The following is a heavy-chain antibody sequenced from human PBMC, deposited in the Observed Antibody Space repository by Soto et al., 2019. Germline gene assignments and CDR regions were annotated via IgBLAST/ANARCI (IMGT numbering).Heavy chain of an antibody. CDR1: GFTFSSYA. V-gene: IGHV3-23*01. CDR3: AKDLSYYDILTGYYYYYGMDV. CDR2: ISGSGGST. D-gene: IGHD3-9*01. J-gene: IGHJ6*02. Sequence: GGSLRLSCAASGFTFSSYAMSWVRQAPGKGLEWVSAISGSGGSTYYADSVKGRFTISRDNSKNTLYLQMNSLRAEDTAVYYCAKDLSYYDILTGYYYYYGMDVWGQGPTVTVSS.